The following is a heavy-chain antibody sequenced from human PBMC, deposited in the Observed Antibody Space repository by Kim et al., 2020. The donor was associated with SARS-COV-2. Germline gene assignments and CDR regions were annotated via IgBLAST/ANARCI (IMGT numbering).Heavy chain of an antibody. CDR3: AKADIVVVPAARRYYYYYGMDV. V-gene: IGHV3-30*18. Sequence: GGSLRLSGAASGFTFSSYGMHWVRQAPGKGLEWVAVISYDGSNKYYADSVKGRFTISRDNSKNTLYLQMNSLRAEDTAVYYCAKADIVVVPAARRYYYYYGMDVWGQGTTVTVSS. D-gene: IGHD2-2*01. J-gene: IGHJ6*02. CDR1: GFTFSSYG. CDR2: ISYDGSNK.